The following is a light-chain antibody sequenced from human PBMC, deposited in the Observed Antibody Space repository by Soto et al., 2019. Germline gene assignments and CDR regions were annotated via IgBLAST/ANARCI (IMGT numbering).Light chain of an antibody. V-gene: IGKV3-20*01. J-gene: IGKJ5*01. Sequence: EIMLTQSPGTLSLSPGERATLSCRASQSVSSSYLAWYQQKPGQAPRLLIYGASSRATGIPDRFSGSGSGTDFNLTISRLEPEDFAVYYCKQYGSSPQTFGQGTRLEIK. CDR3: KQYGSSPQT. CDR1: QSVSSSY. CDR2: GAS.